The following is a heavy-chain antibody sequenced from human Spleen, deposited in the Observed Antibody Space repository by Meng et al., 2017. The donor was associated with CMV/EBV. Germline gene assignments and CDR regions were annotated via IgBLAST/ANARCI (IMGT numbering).Heavy chain of an antibody. D-gene: IGHD2-2*01. J-gene: IGHJ4*02. CDR1: GYTFTSYY. V-gene: IGHV1-46*01. CDR3: AVQGSLGYCSSTSCSDFDY. Sequence: ASVKVSCKASGYTFTSYYMHWVRQATGQGLEWMGIINPSGGSTSYAQKFQGRVTMTRDTSTSTVYMELSSLRSEDTAVYYCAVQGSLGYCSSTSCSDFDYWGQGTLVTVSS. CDR2: INPSGGST.